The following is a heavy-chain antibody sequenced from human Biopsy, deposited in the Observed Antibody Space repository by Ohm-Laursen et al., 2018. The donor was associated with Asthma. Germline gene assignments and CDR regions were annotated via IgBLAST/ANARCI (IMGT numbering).Heavy chain of an antibody. D-gene: IGHD6-19*01. CDR2: ITPESGGT. J-gene: IGHJ3*02. CDR1: GYSFTDYH. Sequence: ATVKISCKASGYSFTDYHLHWVRQAPGQGLEWMGRITPESGGTTYAQKFQGRVTMTRDRSISTAYMELNRLRSDDTAVYYCASSIAVADSDAFDIWGQGTMVTVSS. V-gene: IGHV1-2*06. CDR3: ASSIAVADSDAFDI.